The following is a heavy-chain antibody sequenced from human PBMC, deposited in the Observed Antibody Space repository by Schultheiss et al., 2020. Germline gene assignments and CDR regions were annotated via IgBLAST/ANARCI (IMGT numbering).Heavy chain of an antibody. Sequence: SQTLSLTCAVYGGSFSGYYWSWIRQPPGKGLEWIGYIYYSGSTYYNPSLKSRVTISVDKSKNQFSLKLSSVTAADTAVYYCARAIRGGDAFDIWGQGTMV. CDR1: GGSFSGYY. V-gene: IGHV4-34*01. J-gene: IGHJ3*02. CDR3: ARAIRGGDAFDI. D-gene: IGHD3-10*01. CDR2: IYYSGST.